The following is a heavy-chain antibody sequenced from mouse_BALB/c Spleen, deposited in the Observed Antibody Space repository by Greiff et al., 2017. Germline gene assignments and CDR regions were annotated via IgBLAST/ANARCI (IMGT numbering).Heavy chain of an antibody. D-gene: IGHD1-1*01. CDR2: ISYSGST. J-gene: IGHJ2*01. Sequence: EVQLQQSGPGLVKPSQSLSLTCTVTGYSITSDYAWNWIRQFPGNKLEWMGYISYSGSTSYNPSLKSRISITRDTSKNQFFLQLNSVTTEDTATYYCARWGTTVVARFDYWGEGTTLTVSS. V-gene: IGHV3-2*02. CDR1: GYSITSDYA. CDR3: ARWGTTVVARFDY.